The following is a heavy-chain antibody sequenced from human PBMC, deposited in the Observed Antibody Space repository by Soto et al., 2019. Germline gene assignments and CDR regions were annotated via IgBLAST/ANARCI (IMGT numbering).Heavy chain of an antibody. CDR1: GFSLSTSGMC. J-gene: IGHJ5*02. Sequence: SGPTLVNPTQTLTLTCTFSGFSLSTSGMCVSWIRQPPGKALEWLARIDWDDDKYYSTSLKTRLTISKDTSKNQVVLTMTNMDPVDTATYYCARTPYYDFWSGYPGAFDPSGTGTLVTGS. CDR3: ARTPYYDFWSGYPGAFDP. D-gene: IGHD3-3*01. V-gene: IGHV2-70*11. CDR2: IDWDDDK.